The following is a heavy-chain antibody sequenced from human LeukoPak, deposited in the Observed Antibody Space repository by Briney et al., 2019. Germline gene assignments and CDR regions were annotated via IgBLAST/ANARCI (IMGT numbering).Heavy chain of an antibody. CDR1: GDSVSSNSAA. V-gene: IGHV6-1*01. J-gene: IGHJ1*01. Sequence: SQTLSLTCAVSGDSVSSNSAAWNWIRQSPSRGLEWLGRTYYRSKWYNDYAVSVKSRITINPDTSKNQFSLQLNSVTPEDTAVYYCATYCSGGSCYHPGSEYFQHWGQGTLVTVSS. D-gene: IGHD2-15*01. CDR3: ATYCSGGSCYHPGSEYFQH. CDR2: TYYRSKWYN.